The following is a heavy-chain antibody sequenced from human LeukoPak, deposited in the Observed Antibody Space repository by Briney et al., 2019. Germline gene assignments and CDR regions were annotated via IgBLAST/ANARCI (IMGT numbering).Heavy chain of an antibody. D-gene: IGHD3-10*01. CDR3: VRARFADYYGSQSFYPYFFDY. CDR1: GFTFSNYD. Sequence: GRSLRLSCAASGFTFSNYDMHWVRQATGKGLEWVSAIGTAGDTYYTGSVKGRFTISREDAKNSLYLQMNSLRAGDTAVYFCVRARFADYYGSQSFYPYFFDYWGQGTLVTVSS. J-gene: IGHJ4*02. CDR2: IGTAGDT. V-gene: IGHV3-13*01.